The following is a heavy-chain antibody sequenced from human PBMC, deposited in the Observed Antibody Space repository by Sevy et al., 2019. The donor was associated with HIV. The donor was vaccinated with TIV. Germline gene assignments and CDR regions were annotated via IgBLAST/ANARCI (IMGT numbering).Heavy chain of an antibody. V-gene: IGHV3-73*01. D-gene: IGHD3-10*01. CDR3: TRPVLSNWFNP. Sequence: GESLKISCAASGFTFSGSAMHWVHQASGKGLEWVGRIRSKANSYATAYSASVKGRFTISRDDSKNTAYLQMNSLKTEDTAVYYCTRPVLSNWFNPWGQGTLVTVSS. J-gene: IGHJ5*02. CDR2: IRSKANSYAT. CDR1: GFTFSGSA.